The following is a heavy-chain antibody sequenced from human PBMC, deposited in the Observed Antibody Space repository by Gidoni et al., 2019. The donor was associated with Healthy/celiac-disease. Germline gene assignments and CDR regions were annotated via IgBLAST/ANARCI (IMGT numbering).Heavy chain of an antibody. Sequence: EVQLLESGGGLVQPGGSLRLSCAASGFTFSSYAMSWVRQAPGKGLEWVSATSGSGGSTYYADSVKGRFTISRDNSKNTLYLQMNSLRAEDTAVYYCAKGFSIFGVAVGDAFDIWGQGTMVTVSS. CDR1: GFTFSSYA. V-gene: IGHV3-23*01. J-gene: IGHJ3*02. D-gene: IGHD3-3*01. CDR3: AKGFSIFGVAVGDAFDI. CDR2: TSGSGGST.